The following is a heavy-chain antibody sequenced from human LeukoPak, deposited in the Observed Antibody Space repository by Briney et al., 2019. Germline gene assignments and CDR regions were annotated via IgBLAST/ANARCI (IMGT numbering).Heavy chain of an antibody. V-gene: IGHV4-59*01. CDR1: GGSISSYY. CDR2: IYYSGST. D-gene: IGHD3-22*01. Sequence: SETLSLTCTVSGGSISSYYWSWIRQPPGKGLEWIGYIYYSGSTNYNPSLKSRVTISVDTSKNQFSLKLSSVTAADTAVYYCARAGNYYDSSGYYSFYFDYWGQGTLVTVSS. J-gene: IGHJ4*02. CDR3: ARAGNYYDSSGYYSFYFDY.